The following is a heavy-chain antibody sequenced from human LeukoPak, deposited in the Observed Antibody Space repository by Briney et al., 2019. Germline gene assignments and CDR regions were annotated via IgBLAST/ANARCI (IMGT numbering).Heavy chain of an antibody. CDR1: GGSISSSNYH. CDR3: ARHRYTNACDFDY. D-gene: IGHD2-2*02. V-gene: IGHV4-39*01. Sequence: SETLSLTCTVSGGSISSSNYHWGWIRQPPGKGLEWIGSIYDSGRTYYNPSLKSRVTISVDTSKNQFSLRLSSVTAADTALYYCARHRYTNACDFDYWGQGTLVTVSS. J-gene: IGHJ4*02. CDR2: IYDSGRT.